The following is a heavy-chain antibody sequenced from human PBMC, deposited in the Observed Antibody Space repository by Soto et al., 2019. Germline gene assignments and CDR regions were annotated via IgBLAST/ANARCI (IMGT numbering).Heavy chain of an antibody. CDR3: AKDSARLVRAHDWYFDL. CDR1: GFTFDDYT. Sequence: GGSLRLSCAASGFTFDDYTMHWVRQAPGKGLEWVSLISWDGGSTYYADSVKGRFTISRDNNKNSLYLQMNSLRTEDTALYYCAKDSARLVRAHDWYFDLWGRGTLVTVSS. V-gene: IGHV3-43*01. CDR2: ISWDGGST. J-gene: IGHJ2*01. D-gene: IGHD6-13*01.